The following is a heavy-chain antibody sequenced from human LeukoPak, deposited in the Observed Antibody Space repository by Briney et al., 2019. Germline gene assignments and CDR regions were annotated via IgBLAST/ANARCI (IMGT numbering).Heavy chain of an antibody. J-gene: IGHJ4*02. CDR1: GFTFSSYA. CDR3: AKVHYYDSSGCYYEDY. Sequence: GGSLRLSCAASGFTFSSYAMSWVRQAPGKGLEWVSAISGSGGSTYYADSVKGRFTISRDNSKNTLYLQMNSLRAEDTAVYYCAKVHYYDSSGCYYEDYWGQGTLVTVSS. V-gene: IGHV3-23*01. D-gene: IGHD3-22*01. CDR2: ISGSGGST.